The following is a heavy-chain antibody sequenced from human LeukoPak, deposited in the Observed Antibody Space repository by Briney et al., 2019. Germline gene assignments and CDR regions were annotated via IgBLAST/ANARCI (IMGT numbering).Heavy chain of an antibody. CDR3: AKHYMGSSYNRGLDY. V-gene: IGHV4-39*01. J-gene: IGHJ4*02. CDR1: GGSISSSSYY. CDR2: IYYSGYT. D-gene: IGHD3-10*01. Sequence: SETLSLTCSVSGGSISSSSYYWGWIRQPPGKGLEWIGSIYYSGYTYYNPSLESRVTISVDTSKNQFYLKLSSVTAADTAIYYCAKHYMGSSYNRGLDYWGQGTLVTVSS.